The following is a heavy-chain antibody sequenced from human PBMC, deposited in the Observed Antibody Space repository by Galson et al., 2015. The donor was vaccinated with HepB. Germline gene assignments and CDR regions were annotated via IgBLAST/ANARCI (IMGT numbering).Heavy chain of an antibody. J-gene: IGHJ4*02. CDR2: INPNSGGT. D-gene: IGHD3-3*01. Sequence: SVKVSCKASGYNFTSYGISWVRQAPGQGLEWMGWINPNSGGTNYAQKFQGRVTMTRDTSISTAYMELSRLRSDDTAVYYCASGITMFDYWGPGTLVTVSS. CDR3: ASGITMFDY. V-gene: IGHV1-2*02. CDR1: GYNFTSYG.